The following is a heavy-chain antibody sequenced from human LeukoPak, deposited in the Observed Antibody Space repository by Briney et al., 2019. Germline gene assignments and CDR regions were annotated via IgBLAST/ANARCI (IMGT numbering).Heavy chain of an antibody. Sequence: GSLRLSFTASGFTFGDYAMSWFRPAPGKGLEWVGFIRSKAYGGTTEYAASVKGRFTISRDDSKSIAYLQMNSLKTEDTAVYYCTRDSGHSGYVYYFDYWGQGTLVTVSS. D-gene: IGHD5-12*01. J-gene: IGHJ4*02. CDR2: IRSKAYGGTT. V-gene: IGHV3-49*03. CDR3: TRDSGHSGYVYYFDY. CDR1: GFTFGDYA.